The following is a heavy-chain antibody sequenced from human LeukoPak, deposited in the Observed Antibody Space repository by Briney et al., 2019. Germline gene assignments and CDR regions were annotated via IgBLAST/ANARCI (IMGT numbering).Heavy chain of an antibody. Sequence: PGGSLRLSCAASGFTFDDYNMNWVRQAPGKGLEWVSSISSGTNYIFDADSVKGRLTISKDSARNSLSLQMNSLRADDTAVYYCARSAGGNYFDYWDQGTLVTVSS. D-gene: IGHD2-8*02. CDR1: GFTFDDYN. CDR2: ISSGTNYI. CDR3: ARSAGGNYFDY. J-gene: IGHJ4*02. V-gene: IGHV3-21*01.